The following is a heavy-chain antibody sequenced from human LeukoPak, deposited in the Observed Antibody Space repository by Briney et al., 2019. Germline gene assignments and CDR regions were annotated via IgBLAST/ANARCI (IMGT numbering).Heavy chain of an antibody. Sequence: ASVTVSCKASGYTFTSYYMHWVRQAPGQGLEWMGIIDPSGGSTSYAQKFQGRVTMTRDTSTSTVYMGLSSLRSEDTAVYYCARDLRYCSGGSCSYYFDYWGQGTLVTVSS. J-gene: IGHJ4*02. V-gene: IGHV1-46*01. CDR2: IDPSGGST. CDR3: ARDLRYCSGGSCSYYFDY. D-gene: IGHD2-15*01. CDR1: GYTFTSYY.